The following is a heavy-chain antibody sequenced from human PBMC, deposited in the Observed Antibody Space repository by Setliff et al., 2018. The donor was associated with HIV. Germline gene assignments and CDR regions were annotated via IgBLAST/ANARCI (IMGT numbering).Heavy chain of an antibody. D-gene: IGHD5-18*01. V-gene: IGHV1-18*01. CDR1: GYTFTSYG. J-gene: IGHJ3*02. CDR2: ISAYNGNT. CDR3: ARDVDTAMVRDDAFGI. Sequence: ASVKVSCKAPGYTFTSYGISWVRQAPGQGLEWMGWISAYNGNTNYAQKLQGRVTMTTDTSTSTAYMELRSLRSDDTAVYYCARDVDTAMVRDDAFGIWGQGTMVTVSS.